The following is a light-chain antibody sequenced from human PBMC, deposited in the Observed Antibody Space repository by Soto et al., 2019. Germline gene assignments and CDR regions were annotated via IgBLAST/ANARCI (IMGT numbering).Light chain of an antibody. V-gene: IGKV4-1*01. CDR2: WAY. CDR3: QQRSNWPPSIT. Sequence: DIVITQSPYSLAVSLGERATINGESSQSVLYSSNNQNCLAWYQQKPGQPPKLLXYWAYTRESGVPDRFSGSGSGTDLTLNISSLEPEDFAVYYCQQRSNWPPSITFGQGTRLEIK. CDR1: QSVLYSSNNQNC. J-gene: IGKJ5*01.